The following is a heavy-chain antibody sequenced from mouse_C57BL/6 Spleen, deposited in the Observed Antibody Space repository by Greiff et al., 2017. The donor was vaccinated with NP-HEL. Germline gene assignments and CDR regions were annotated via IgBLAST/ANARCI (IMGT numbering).Heavy chain of an antibody. J-gene: IGHJ1*03. CDR3: ARDYYGSSYDWYFDV. CDR1: GYSITSGYY. Sequence: EVQLPQSGPGLVKPSQSLSLTCSVTGYSITSGYYWNWIRQFPGTKLEWMGYISYDGCNNYNPSLKNRISITRDTSKNQFFLKLNSVTTEDTATYYCARDYYGSSYDWYFDVWGTGTTVTVSS. V-gene: IGHV3-6*01. D-gene: IGHD1-1*01. CDR2: ISYDGCN.